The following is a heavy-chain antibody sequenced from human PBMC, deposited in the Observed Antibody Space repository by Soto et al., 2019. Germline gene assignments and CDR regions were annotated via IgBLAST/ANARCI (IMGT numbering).Heavy chain of an antibody. D-gene: IGHD2-8*01. CDR2: IYHSGST. CDR1: GGSISSSNW. CDR3: ARAQLLMVYAKPLDY. Sequence: QVQLQESGPGLVKPSGTLSLTCAVSGGSISSSNWWSWVRQPPGKGLEWIGEIYHSGSTNYNPSLKSRATSSVDKSKNQFSLKLSSVTAADTAVYYCARAQLLMVYAKPLDYWGQGTLVTVSS. V-gene: IGHV4-4*02. J-gene: IGHJ4*02.